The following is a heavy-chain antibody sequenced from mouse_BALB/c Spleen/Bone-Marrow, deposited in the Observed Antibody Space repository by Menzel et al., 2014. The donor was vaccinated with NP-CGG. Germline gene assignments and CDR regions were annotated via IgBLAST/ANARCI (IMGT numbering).Heavy chain of an antibody. Sequence: VQLQESGSVLVRPGASVKLSCKASGYTFTNSWIHWAKQRPGQGLEWIGEIHPNSGNTNYNEKFKGKVTLTADISSSTAYVDLSSLTSGDSAVYYCARHHRYAYYFDYWGQGTTLTVSS. CDR1: GYTFTNSW. V-gene: IGHV1S130*01. CDR3: ARHHRYAYYFDY. D-gene: IGHD2-14*01. J-gene: IGHJ2*01. CDR2: IHPNSGNT.